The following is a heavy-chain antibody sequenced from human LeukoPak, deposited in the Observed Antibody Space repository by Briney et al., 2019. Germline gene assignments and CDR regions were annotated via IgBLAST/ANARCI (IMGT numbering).Heavy chain of an antibody. Sequence: GGSLRLSCAASGFTLDNYNFNWVRQAPGKGLEWVASIRSYSSYIHYADSVKGRFTISRDDAKQSLYLQMNSLRAEDTAVYFCARFAEVYYYVDVWGTGTTVIVSS. CDR3: ARFAEVYYYVDV. V-gene: IGHV3-21*01. CDR1: GFTLDNYN. J-gene: IGHJ6*03. CDR2: IRSYSSYI. D-gene: IGHD2-21*01.